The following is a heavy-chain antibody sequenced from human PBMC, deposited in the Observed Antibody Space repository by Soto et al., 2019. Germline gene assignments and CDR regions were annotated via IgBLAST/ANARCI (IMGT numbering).Heavy chain of an antibody. V-gene: IGHV3-30*03. Sequence: AGGSLRLSCAASGFTFSSYGMHWVRQAPGKGLEWVAVISYDGSNKYYADSVKGRFTISRDNSKNTLYLQMNSLRAEDTAVYYCARRGWSRSYYFDYWGQGTLVTVSS. CDR2: ISYDGSNK. D-gene: IGHD6-6*01. CDR3: ARRGWSRSYYFDY. CDR1: GFTFSSYG. J-gene: IGHJ4*02.